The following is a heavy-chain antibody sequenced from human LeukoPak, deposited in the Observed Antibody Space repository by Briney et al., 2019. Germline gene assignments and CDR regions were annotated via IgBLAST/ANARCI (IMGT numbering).Heavy chain of an antibody. J-gene: IGHJ6*03. V-gene: IGHV3-7*01. CDR2: IKQDGSEK. D-gene: IGHD2-2*02. CDR3: ARAHHYCSSTSCYIGRRYYYYYMDV. CDR1: GFTFSSYW. Sequence: GGSLRLSCAASGFTFSSYWMSWVRQAPGKGLEWVANIKQDGSEKYYVDSVKGRFTISRDNAKNSLYLQMNSLRAEDTAVYYCARAHHYCSSTSCYIGRRYYYYYMDVWGKGTTVTGSS.